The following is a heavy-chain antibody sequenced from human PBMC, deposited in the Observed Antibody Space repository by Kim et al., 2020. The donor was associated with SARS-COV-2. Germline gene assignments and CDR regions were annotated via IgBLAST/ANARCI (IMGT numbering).Heavy chain of an antibody. D-gene: IGHD3-3*01. CDR1: GDSVSSNSAA. CDR3: ARDEFFGVGFSYSFDY. J-gene: IGHJ4*02. Sequence: SQTLSLSCAISGDSVSSNSAAWNWIRQSPSRGLEWLGRTYYRSKWYNDYAVSVKSRITINPDTSKNQFSLQLNSVTPEDTAVYYCARDEFFGVGFSYSFDYWGQGTLVTVSS. V-gene: IGHV6-1*01. CDR2: TYYRSKWYN.